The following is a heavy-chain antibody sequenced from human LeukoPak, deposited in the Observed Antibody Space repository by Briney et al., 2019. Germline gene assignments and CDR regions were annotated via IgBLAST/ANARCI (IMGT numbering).Heavy chain of an antibody. J-gene: IGHJ5*02. CDR1: GFTFSDYY. CDR3: ARVVDMAIIHFLTLRHYNWFDP. CDR2: ISSSSYT. D-gene: IGHD5-24*01. V-gene: IGHV3-11*05. Sequence: GGSLRLSCAASGFTFSDYYMSWIRQAPGKGLEWVSYISSSSYTNYAESLEGRFTISRDNAKNSLYLQMNSLRVEDTAVYYCARVVDMAIIHFLTLRHYNWFDPWGEGTLVTVSS.